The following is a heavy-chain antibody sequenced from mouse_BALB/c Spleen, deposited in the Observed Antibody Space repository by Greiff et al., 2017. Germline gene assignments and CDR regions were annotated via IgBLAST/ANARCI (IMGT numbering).Heavy chain of an antibody. J-gene: IGHJ3*01. CDR3: ARDIDGNYGGFAY. V-gene: IGHV7-3*02. CDR2: IRNKANGYTT. Sequence: EVKVVESGGGLVQPGGSLRLSCATSGFTFTDYYMSWVRQPPGKALEWLGFIRNKANGYTTEYSSSVKGRFTISRDNSQSILYLQMNTLRAEDSATYYWARDIDGNYGGFAYWGQGTLVTVSA. D-gene: IGHD2-1*01. CDR1: GFTFTDYY.